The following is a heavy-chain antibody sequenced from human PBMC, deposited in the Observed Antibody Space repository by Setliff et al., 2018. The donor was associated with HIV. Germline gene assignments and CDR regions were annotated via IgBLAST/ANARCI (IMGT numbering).Heavy chain of an antibody. Sequence: GGSLRLSCAASGFTFSSYGMHWVRQAPGKGLEWVAVIWYDGSNKYYTDSVKGRFTISRNNSKNTLYLQMNSLRAEDTAVYYCAKSRPDSPSYYMDVWGKGTTVTVSS. CDR3: AKSRPDSPSYYMDV. CDR2: IWYDGSNK. V-gene: IGHV3-33*06. D-gene: IGHD2-15*01. CDR1: GFTFSSYG. J-gene: IGHJ6*03.